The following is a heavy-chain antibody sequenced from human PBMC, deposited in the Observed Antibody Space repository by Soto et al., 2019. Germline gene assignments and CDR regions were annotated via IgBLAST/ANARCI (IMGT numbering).Heavy chain of an antibody. CDR1: GFTFGSYE. CDR2: ISGSGSIT. D-gene: IGHD3-22*01. Sequence: PGGSLRLSCAASGFTFGSYEMNWVRQAPGKGLEWVSYISGSGSITYYTESVRGRFTISRDNAKNSLYLQMNSLRAEDTAVYYCARGTMIRVVPLGYWGQGTLVTVSS. J-gene: IGHJ4*02. CDR3: ARGTMIRVVPLGY. V-gene: IGHV3-48*03.